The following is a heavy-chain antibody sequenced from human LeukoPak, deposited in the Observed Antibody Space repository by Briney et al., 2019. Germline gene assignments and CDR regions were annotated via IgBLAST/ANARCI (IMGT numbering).Heavy chain of an antibody. J-gene: IGHJ6*02. CDR3: AKGVQLWYHYYGMDV. Sequence: PGGSLRLSCAASRFTFSSYGMHWVRQAPGKGLEWVAVISYDGSDKYYAESVKGRFTISRDNAKKTLYLQMSSLRGEDTAVYYCAKGVQLWYHYYGMDVWGQGTTVIVSS. V-gene: IGHV3-30*18. CDR2: ISYDGSDK. CDR1: RFTFSSYG. D-gene: IGHD5-18*01.